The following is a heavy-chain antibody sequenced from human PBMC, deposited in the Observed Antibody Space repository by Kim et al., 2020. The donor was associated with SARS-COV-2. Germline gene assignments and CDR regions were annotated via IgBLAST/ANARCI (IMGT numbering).Heavy chain of an antibody. V-gene: IGHV4-39*07. CDR2: IYYSGST. CDR1: GGSISSSSYY. J-gene: IGHJ5*02. CDR3: ARAPEDDMVDP. Sequence: SETLSLTCTVSGGSISSSSYYWGWIRQPPGKGLEWIGSIYYSGSTYYNPSLKSRVTISVDTSKNQFSLKLSSVTAADTAVYYCARAPEDDMVDPWGQGTLVTVSS. D-gene: IGHD3-9*01.